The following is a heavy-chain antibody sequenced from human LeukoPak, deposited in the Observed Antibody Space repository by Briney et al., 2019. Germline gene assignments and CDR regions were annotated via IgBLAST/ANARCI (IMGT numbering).Heavy chain of an antibody. CDR3: AKDSYYYDSSGNFDY. D-gene: IGHD3-22*01. V-gene: IGHV3-23*01. CDR2: ISSGGGTT. Sequence: GGSLRLSCAASGFTFSIYAMTWVRQAPGKGLEWVSAISSGGGTTHYADPVKGRFTISRDNSKNTLYLQMNSLRAEDTAVYYCAKDSYYYDSSGNFDYWGQGTLVTVSS. J-gene: IGHJ4*02. CDR1: GFTFSIYA.